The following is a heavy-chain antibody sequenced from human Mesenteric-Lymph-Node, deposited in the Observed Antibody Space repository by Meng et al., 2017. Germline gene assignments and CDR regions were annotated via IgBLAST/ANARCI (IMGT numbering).Heavy chain of an antibody. D-gene: IGHD2-2*01. V-gene: IGHV3-7*01. Sequence: GGSLRLSCAASGFTFSSYWMSWVRQAPGKGLEWVANIKQDGSETYYVDSVKGRFTISRDNAKNSQKLQMNSLRAEDTAVYYGARVRIIRSRSTFEYWGQGTQVTVSS. J-gene: IGHJ4*02. CDR2: IKQDGSET. CDR1: GFTFSSYW. CDR3: ARVRIIRSRSTFEY.